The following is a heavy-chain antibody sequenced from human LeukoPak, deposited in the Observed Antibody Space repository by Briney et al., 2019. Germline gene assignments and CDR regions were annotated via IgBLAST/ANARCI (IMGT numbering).Heavy chain of an antibody. CDR1: GFTVSDHY. V-gene: IGHV3-53*01. CDR2: IYSAGST. D-gene: IGHD6-19*01. J-gene: IGHJ4*02. CDR3: ARDRQWLVDY. Sequence: GGSLRLSCAASGFTVSDHYLSWVRQAPGKGLEWVSVIYSAGSTYYADSVKGRFTISRDNSKNTLYLQMNSLRAEDTAVYYCARDRQWLVDYWGQGTLVTVTS.